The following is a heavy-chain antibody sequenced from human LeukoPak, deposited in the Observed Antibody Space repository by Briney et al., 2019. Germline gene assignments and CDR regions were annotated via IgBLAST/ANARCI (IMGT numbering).Heavy chain of an antibody. J-gene: IGHJ4*02. CDR3: ARLFPYCSSTSCYPDY. D-gene: IGHD2-2*01. Sequence: ASVKVSCKASGYTFTSYGISWVRQAPGQGLEWMGWISAYNGNTNYAQKLQGRVTMTTDTSTNTAYMELRSLRSDDTAVYYCARLFPYCSSTSCYPDYWGQGTLVTVSS. CDR2: ISAYNGNT. V-gene: IGHV1-18*01. CDR1: GYTFTSYG.